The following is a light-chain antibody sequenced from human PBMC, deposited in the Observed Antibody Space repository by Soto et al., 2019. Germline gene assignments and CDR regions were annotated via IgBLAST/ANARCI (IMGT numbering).Light chain of an antibody. J-gene: IGLJ1*01. CDR3: AAWDDSLSGLFV. V-gene: IGLV1-47*01. CDR1: SSNIGSNY. CDR2: RND. Sequence: QSVLTQPPSASGTPGQRVSISCSGSSSNIGSNYVYWYQKLPGTAPKVLIYRNDQRPSGVPDRFSGSKSGTSASLAISGLRSEDEADYYCAAWDDSLSGLFVFGPGTKVTVL.